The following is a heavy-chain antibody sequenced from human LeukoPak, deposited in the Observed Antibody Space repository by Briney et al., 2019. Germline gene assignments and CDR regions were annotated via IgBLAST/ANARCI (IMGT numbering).Heavy chain of an antibody. CDR3: ARDAGGSSTSFKWGYFQH. D-gene: IGHD2-2*01. V-gene: IGHV1-69*13. J-gene: IGHJ1*01. CDR1: GGTFSSYA. CDR2: IIPIFDTA. Sequence: GASVKVSCKASGGTFSSYAISWVRQAPGQGLEWMGGIIPIFDTANYAQKFQGRVTITADESTSTAYMELSSLRSEDTAVYYCARDAGGSSTSFKWGYFQHWGQGTLVTVSS.